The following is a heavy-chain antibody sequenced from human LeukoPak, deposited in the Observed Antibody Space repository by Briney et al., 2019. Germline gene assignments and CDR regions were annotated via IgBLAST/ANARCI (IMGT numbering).Heavy chain of an antibody. CDR1: GGSISSSYYY. CDR2: IYYSGST. Sequence: SETLSLTCTVSGGSISSSYYYWGWIRQPPGKGLEWIGSIYYSGSTYYNPSLKSRVTISVDTSKNQFSLKLSSVTAADTAVYYCARDSSSWYYFDYWGQGTLVTVSS. CDR3: ARDSSSWYYFDY. D-gene: IGHD6-13*01. V-gene: IGHV4-39*07. J-gene: IGHJ4*02.